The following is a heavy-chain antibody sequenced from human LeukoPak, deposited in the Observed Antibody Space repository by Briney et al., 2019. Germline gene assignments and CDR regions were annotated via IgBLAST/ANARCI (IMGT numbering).Heavy chain of an antibody. CDR1: GNTFTGYY. J-gene: IGHJ4*02. CDR3: AREKMVLTGTKSYYFDY. Sequence: ASVKVSCKASGNTFTGYYIHWVRQAPGQGLEWMGRINANDGGTQYAQHFQGRVTMTRDTSINTAYMELSGLTSDDTALFYCAREKMVLTGTKSYYFDYWGQGTLVTVSS. D-gene: IGHD1-7*01. V-gene: IGHV1-2*06. CDR2: INANDGGT.